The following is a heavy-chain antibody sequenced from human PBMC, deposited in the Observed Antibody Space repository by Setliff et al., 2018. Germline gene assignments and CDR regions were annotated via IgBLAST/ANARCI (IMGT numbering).Heavy chain of an antibody. CDR1: CW. Sequence: CWIGWVRQMPGKGLEWMGIIYPGDSITRYSPSFQGQVTISVDKSINTAYLQWSSLRASDTAIYYCARHPYYYGSGTYLDNNNRWFDPWGQGTLVTVSS. CDR2: IYPGDSIT. D-gene: IGHD3-10*01. J-gene: IGHJ5*02. V-gene: IGHV5-51*01. CDR3: ARHPYYYGSGTYLDNNNRWFDP.